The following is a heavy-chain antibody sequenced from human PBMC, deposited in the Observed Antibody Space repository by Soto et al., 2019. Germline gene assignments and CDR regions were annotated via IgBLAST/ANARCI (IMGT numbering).Heavy chain of an antibody. CDR2: IKQDGSEK. J-gene: IGHJ6*03. Sequence: GGSLRLSCAASGFTFSSYWMSWVRQAPGKGLEWVANIKQDGSEKYYVDSVKGRCTISRDNAKNSLYLQMNSLRAEDTAVYYCARELRIMITFGGVIGKGYYYYMDVWGKGTTVTVSS. D-gene: IGHD3-16*02. CDR3: ARELRIMITFGGVIGKGYYYYMDV. V-gene: IGHV3-7*01. CDR1: GFTFSSYW.